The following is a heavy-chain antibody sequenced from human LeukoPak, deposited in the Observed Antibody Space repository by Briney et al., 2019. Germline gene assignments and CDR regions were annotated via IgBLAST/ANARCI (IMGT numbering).Heavy chain of an antibody. D-gene: IGHD6-13*01. V-gene: IGHV1-18*01. CDR1: GYTLNKFG. J-gene: IGHJ4*02. Sequence: ASVKVSCKASGYTLNKFGMSWVRQAPGQGLEWLGWINTYNGNTKLGEKFQGRVTMTTDTSTSIVYKELTSLRTDDTAVYFCARDTPQHLKRFDYWGQGTLITVSS. CDR3: ARDTPQHLKRFDY. CDR2: INTYNGNT.